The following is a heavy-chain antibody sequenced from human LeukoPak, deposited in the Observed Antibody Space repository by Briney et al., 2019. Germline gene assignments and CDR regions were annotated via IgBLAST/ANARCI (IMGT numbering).Heavy chain of an antibody. Sequence: PGGSLRLSCAASGFTFRTYAMNWVRQAPGKGLEWVAVISDDGSNKYYAESVKGQFTISRDNSKNTLYLQMNSLRAEDTAVYYCARDANYIVVVPAAFDPWGQGTLVTVSS. CDR3: ARDANYIVVVPAAFDP. V-gene: IGHV3-30*04. D-gene: IGHD2-2*01. J-gene: IGHJ5*02. CDR2: ISDDGSNK. CDR1: GFTFRTYA.